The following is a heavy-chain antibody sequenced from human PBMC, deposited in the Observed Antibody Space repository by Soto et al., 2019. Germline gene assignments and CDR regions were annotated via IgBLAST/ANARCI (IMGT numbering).Heavy chain of an antibody. CDR2: INPKFGDT. V-gene: IGHV1-2*02. J-gene: IGHJ6*02. CDR3: ARNMDYYYGPGSGNGHGF. D-gene: IGHD3-10*01. Sequence: QVQLVQSGAEVKEPGDSVRVSCEASGYTFTAYYIHWVRQAPGQGLEWMGWINPKFGDTTYAQDFQGRVSMTRDMTIRTVYMELCRLTSDDKAIYYCARNMDYYYGPGSGNGHGFWGQGTTVTVFS. CDR1: GYTFTAYY.